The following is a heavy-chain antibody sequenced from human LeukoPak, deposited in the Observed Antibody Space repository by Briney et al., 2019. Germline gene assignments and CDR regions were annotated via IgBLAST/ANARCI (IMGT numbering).Heavy chain of an antibody. D-gene: IGHD4-17*01. V-gene: IGHV4-59*01. J-gene: IGHJ2*01. Sequence: SETLSLTCTVSGGSISSYYWSWIRQPPGKGLEWIGYIYYSGSTNYNPSLKSRVTISVDTSKNQFSLKLSSVTAADTAAYYCARVSTVTFYWYFDLWGRGTLVTVSS. CDR2: IYYSGST. CDR1: GGSISSYY. CDR3: ARVSTVTFYWYFDL.